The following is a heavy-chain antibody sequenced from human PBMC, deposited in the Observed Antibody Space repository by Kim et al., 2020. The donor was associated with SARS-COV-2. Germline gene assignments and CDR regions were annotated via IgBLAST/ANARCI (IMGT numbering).Heavy chain of an antibody. V-gene: IGHV3-30*05. CDR3: ARGVLYSGKGVFDY. Sequence: DSVKGRFSSARDNSKNTLFLQKNSLRPEGTAMYYCARGVLYSGKGVFDYWGQGTLVPVSS. D-gene: IGHD4-4*01. J-gene: IGHJ4*02.